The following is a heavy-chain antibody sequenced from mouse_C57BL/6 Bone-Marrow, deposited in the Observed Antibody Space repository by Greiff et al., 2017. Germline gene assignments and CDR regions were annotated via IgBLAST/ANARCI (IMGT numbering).Heavy chain of an antibody. V-gene: IGHV14-4*01. CDR2: IDPENGDT. J-gene: IGHJ2*01. Sequence: EVQLKESGAELVRPGASVKLSCTASGFNIKDDYMHWVKQRPEQGLEWIGWIDPENGDTEYASKFQGKATITADTSSNTAYLQLSSLTSEDTAVYYCTLANWDDYWGQGTTLTVSS. CDR1: GFNIKDDY. D-gene: IGHD4-1*01. CDR3: TLANWDDY.